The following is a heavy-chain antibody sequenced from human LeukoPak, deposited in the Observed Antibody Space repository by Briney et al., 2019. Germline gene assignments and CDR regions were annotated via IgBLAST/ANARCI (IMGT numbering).Heavy chain of an antibody. CDR3: ARGLSSSGWYPPKYFQH. CDR1: GGSFSGYY. Sequence: SETLSLTCAVYGGSFSGYYWSWIRQPPGKGLEWIGEINHSGSTNYNPSLKSRVTISVDTSKNQFSLKLSSVTAADTAVYYCARGLSSSGWYPPKYFQHWGQGTLVTVSS. D-gene: IGHD6-19*01. V-gene: IGHV4-34*01. J-gene: IGHJ1*01. CDR2: INHSGST.